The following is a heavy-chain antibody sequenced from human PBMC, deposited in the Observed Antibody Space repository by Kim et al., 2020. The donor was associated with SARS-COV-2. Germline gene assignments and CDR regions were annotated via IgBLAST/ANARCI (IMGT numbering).Heavy chain of an antibody. CDR1: GFTFSAYW. Sequence: GGSLRLSCAASGFTFSAYWMHWVRQAPGKGLVWVSQMNSAGSSTGYADSVKGRFTISRDNAKNTLYLQMNSLSAEDTAMYYCAKGGLPGALDYWGQGTLVTVS. CDR2: MNSAGSST. CDR3: AKGGLPGALDY. J-gene: IGHJ4*02. V-gene: IGHV3-74*01. D-gene: IGHD3-16*01.